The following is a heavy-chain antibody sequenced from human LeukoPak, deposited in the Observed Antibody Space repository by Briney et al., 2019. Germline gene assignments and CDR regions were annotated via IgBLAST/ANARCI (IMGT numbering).Heavy chain of an antibody. V-gene: IGHV4-39*01. CDR2: IFYSGGT. CDR3: ARMKSVGDFSKVLPDY. J-gene: IGHJ4*02. CDR1: GGSISSSNHY. D-gene: IGHD3-10*01. Sequence: SETLSLTCTVSGGSISSSNHYWGWIRQPPGKGLEWIGSIFYSGGTYYNPSLKSRITASVDTSRNQFSLRLISVTAADTAVYYCARMKSVGDFSKVLPDYWGQGIPVTVSS.